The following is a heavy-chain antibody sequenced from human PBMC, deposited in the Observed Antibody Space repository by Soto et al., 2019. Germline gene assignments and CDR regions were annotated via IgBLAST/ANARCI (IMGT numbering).Heavy chain of an antibody. Sequence: KTGGSLRLSCVASGFTFNTYSMNWVRQAPGNGLEWVSSISSSGTSRYYADSVKGRFTISRDNAKNSLYLQMNSLTAEDTAVYYCARGGDYDFWSGYSWFDPWGQGTLVTVSS. CDR2: ISSSGTSR. D-gene: IGHD3-3*01. J-gene: IGHJ5*02. CDR1: GFTFNTYS. V-gene: IGHV3-21*01. CDR3: ARGGDYDFWSGYSWFDP.